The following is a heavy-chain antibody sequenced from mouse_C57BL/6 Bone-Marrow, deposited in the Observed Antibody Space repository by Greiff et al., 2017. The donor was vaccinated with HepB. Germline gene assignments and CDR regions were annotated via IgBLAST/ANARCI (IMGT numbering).Heavy chain of an antibody. Sequence: VQVVESGAELARPGASVKLSCKASGYTFTSYGISWVKQRTGQGLEWIGEIYPRSGNTYYNEKFKGKATLTADKSSSTAYMELRSLTSEDSAVYFCASDGYPWFAYWGQGTLVTVSA. CDR2: IYPRSGNT. CDR3: ASDGYPWFAY. J-gene: IGHJ3*01. D-gene: IGHD2-3*01. CDR1: GYTFTSYG. V-gene: IGHV1-81*01.